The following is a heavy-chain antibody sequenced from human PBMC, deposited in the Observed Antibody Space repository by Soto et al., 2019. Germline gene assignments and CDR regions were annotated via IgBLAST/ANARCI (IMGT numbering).Heavy chain of an antibody. D-gene: IGHD5-18*01. CDR2: LIAMLGTP. CDR1: GGTFGSHG. CDR3: ARGAMANFAY. Sequence: GASVKVSCKASGGTFGSHGIAWVRQAPGQGLEWMGGLIAMLGTPTYARKVQGRATITADESLTSSYLELRSLRSEDTAVYFCARGAMANFAYWGKGPVVTVSS. J-gene: IGHJ4*02. V-gene: IGHV1-69*13.